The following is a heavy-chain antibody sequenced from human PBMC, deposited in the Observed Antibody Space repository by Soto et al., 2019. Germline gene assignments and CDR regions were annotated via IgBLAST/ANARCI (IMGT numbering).Heavy chain of an antibody. J-gene: IGHJ6*02. CDR1: GCSIRSSSYY. CDR2: IYYSGST. D-gene: IGHD2-2*01. Sequence: SETLSLTCTVSGCSIRSSSYYWCAIRQPPGEGLEWIGSIYYSGSTYYNPSLKSRVTISVDTSKNQFSLKLSSVPAADTDVYYCARLGVPIEEGYGMDVWGQGTTVNVS. V-gene: IGHV4-39*01. CDR3: ARLGVPIEEGYGMDV.